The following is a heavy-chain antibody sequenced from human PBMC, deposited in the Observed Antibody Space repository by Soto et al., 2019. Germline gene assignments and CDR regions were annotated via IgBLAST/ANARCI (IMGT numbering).Heavy chain of an antibody. Sequence: QVRLEESGPGLVKPSETLSLICSVSGGSVNNANYFWNWIRHHPENGLEWIGYIYYSGSTRYNPYFKTRATLSIDTYKNQFSLRLNSVTVADTAVYFCARDADYGGSRGGMDVWGRGTTVTVSS. CDR3: ARDADYGGSRGGMDV. J-gene: IGHJ6*02. CDR2: IYYSGST. CDR1: GGSVNNANYF. V-gene: IGHV4-31*03. D-gene: IGHD4-17*01.